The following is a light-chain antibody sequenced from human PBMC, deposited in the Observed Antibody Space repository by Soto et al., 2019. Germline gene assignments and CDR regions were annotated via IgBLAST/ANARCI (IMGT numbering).Light chain of an antibody. Sequence: QAVVTQPPSASGTPGQRVTISCSGSSSNIGSNYVYWYQQLPGTAPKLVISRNNQRPSGVPGRFSGSKSGTSASLAISGLRSEDEADYYCAAWDDSLSDYVFGTGTKLTVL. V-gene: IGLV1-47*01. CDR2: RNN. CDR1: SSNIGSNY. J-gene: IGLJ1*01. CDR3: AAWDDSLSDYV.